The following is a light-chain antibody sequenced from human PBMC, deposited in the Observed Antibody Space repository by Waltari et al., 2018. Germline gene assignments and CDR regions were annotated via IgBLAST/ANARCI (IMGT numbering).Light chain of an antibody. CDR1: SSDVGGYNY. J-gene: IGLJ3*02. Sequence: QSALTQPRSVSGSPGQSVTISCTGTSSDVGGYNYVSWYQHHPGQAPKLMTYDSDKRPSGVPDRFSGSKSGNTASLTVSGLQAEDEADYYCCSYAGSYTPWVFGGGTELTVL. V-gene: IGLV2-11*01. CDR2: DSD. CDR3: CSYAGSYTPWV.